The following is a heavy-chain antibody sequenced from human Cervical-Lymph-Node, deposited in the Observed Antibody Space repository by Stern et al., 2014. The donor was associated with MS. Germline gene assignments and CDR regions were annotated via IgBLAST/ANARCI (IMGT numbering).Heavy chain of an antibody. V-gene: IGHV3-11*01. CDR2: ITSSGSSK. Sequence: MKLVESGGGLVKPGGSLRLSWAASGFTFSDYYMNWIRQTPGRGLEWVSYITSSGSSKYYVDSVKGRFTISRDNAKNSLYLQMNNLRAEDTAVYYCASPGPQNAFDIWGQGTMVTVSS. CDR3: ASPGPQNAFDI. J-gene: IGHJ3*02. CDR1: GFTFSDYY.